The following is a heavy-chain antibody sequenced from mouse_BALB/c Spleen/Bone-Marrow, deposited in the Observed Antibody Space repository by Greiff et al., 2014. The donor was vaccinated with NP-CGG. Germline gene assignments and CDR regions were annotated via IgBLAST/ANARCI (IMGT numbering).Heavy chain of an antibody. CDR2: IWAGGST. Sequence: VKLEESGPGLVAPSQSLSITCTVSGFSLTSYGVHWVRQPPGKGLEWLGVIWAGGSTNYNSALMSRLSISKDNSKSQVFLKMNSRQTDDTAMYYCARVYLWYFDVWGAGTMVTVSS. J-gene: IGHJ1*01. CDR3: ARVYLWYFDV. CDR1: GFSLTSYG. D-gene: IGHD5-5*01. V-gene: IGHV2-9*02.